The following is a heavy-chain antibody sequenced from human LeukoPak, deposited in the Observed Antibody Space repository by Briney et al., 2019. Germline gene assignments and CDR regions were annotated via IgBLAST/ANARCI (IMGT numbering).Heavy chain of an antibody. CDR1: GFTFSGYA. V-gene: IGHV3-64*01. Sequence: GGSLRLSCAASGFTFSGYAMHWVRQAPGKGLEYVPAISSNGGSTYYANSVKDRFTISRDNSKNTLYLQMGSLRAADMAVYYCARDHYDSSGYWYYFDYWGQGTLVTVSS. CDR2: ISSNGGST. J-gene: IGHJ4*02. D-gene: IGHD3-22*01. CDR3: ARDHYDSSGYWYYFDY.